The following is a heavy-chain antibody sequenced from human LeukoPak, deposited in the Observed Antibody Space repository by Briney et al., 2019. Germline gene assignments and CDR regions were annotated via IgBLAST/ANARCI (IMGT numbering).Heavy chain of an antibody. CDR1: GFTFSDYY. Sequence: PGGSLRLSCAVSGFTFSDYYMSWIRQAPGKGLEWVSYISSGGSTISHADSVKGRFTISRDNAKNSLYLQMNSLRAEDTAVYYCARVRGYFDSIDYWGQGTLVTVSS. D-gene: IGHD3-9*01. CDR2: ISSGGSTI. V-gene: IGHV3-11*04. J-gene: IGHJ4*02. CDR3: ARVRGYFDSIDY.